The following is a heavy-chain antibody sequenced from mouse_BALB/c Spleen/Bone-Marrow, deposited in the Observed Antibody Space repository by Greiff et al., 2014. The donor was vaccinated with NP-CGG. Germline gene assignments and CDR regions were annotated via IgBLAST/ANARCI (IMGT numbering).Heavy chain of an antibody. Sequence: VQLQQSGAELVKPGASVKLSCTASGFNIEDTYMHWVKQRPEQGLEWIGRIDPANGNTKYDPKFQGKATITADTSSNTAYLQLSSLTSEDTAVYYCARYRLGTYFDYWGQGTTLTVSS. CDR1: GFNIEDTY. D-gene: IGHD2-14*01. J-gene: IGHJ2*01. CDR2: IDPANGNT. CDR3: ARYRLGTYFDY. V-gene: IGHV14-3*02.